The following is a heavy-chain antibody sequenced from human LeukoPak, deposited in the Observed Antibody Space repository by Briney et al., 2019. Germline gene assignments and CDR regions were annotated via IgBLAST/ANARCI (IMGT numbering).Heavy chain of an antibody. D-gene: IGHD5-18*01. CDR3: ARDVDTAMVTTFDY. J-gene: IGHJ4*02. CDR1: GFTFSDYY. V-gene: IGHV3-11*04. CDR2: ISSSGSTI. Sequence: GGSLRLSCAASGFTFSDYYMSRIRQAPGKGLEWVSYISSSGSTIYYADSVKGRFTISRDNAKNSLYLQMNSLRAEDTAVYYCARDVDTAMVTTFDYWGQGTLVTVSS.